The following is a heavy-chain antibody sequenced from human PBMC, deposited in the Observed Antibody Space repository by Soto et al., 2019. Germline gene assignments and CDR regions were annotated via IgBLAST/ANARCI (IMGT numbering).Heavy chain of an antibody. CDR2: ISGSGGST. J-gene: IGHJ4*02. CDR1: GFTFSSYA. V-gene: IGHV3-23*01. D-gene: IGHD5-18*01. CDR3: AKDLIPLRIAAAERGYSYGYGYYFDY. Sequence: EVQLLESGGGLVQPGGSLRLSCAASGFTFSSYAMSWVRQAPGKGLEWVSAISGSGGSTYYADSVKGRFTISRDNSKNTLYLQMNSLRAEDTAVYYCAKDLIPLRIAAAERGYSYGYGYYFDYWGQGTLVTVSS.